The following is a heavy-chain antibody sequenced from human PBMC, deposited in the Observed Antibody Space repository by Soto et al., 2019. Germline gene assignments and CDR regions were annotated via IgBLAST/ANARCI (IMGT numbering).Heavy chain of an antibody. CDR3: ARVMTPFKDCFDY. CDR1: GFTFSPYW. CDR2: IKQDGSGK. D-gene: IGHD2-8*01. Sequence: ELQLVESGGGLVQPGGSLRLSCAASGFTFSPYWMRWVRQAPGKGLEWVANIKQDGSGKYYVDSVTGRFTISRDNAKTSSYLQMTRRRAEDTAVYYCARVMTPFKDCFDYWGQGTLVTVSS. J-gene: IGHJ4*02. V-gene: IGHV3-7*01.